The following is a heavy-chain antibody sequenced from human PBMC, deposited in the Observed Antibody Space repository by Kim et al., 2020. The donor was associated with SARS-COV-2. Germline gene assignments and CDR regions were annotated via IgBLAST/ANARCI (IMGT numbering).Heavy chain of an antibody. V-gene: IGHV4-59*09. D-gene: IGHD4-17*01. J-gene: IGHJ4*02. Sequence: NHNPSQKSRVTISVDTSKNQFSLKLSSVTAADTAVYYCARGYGDYGYFDYWGQGTLVTVSS. CDR3: ARGYGDYGYFDY.